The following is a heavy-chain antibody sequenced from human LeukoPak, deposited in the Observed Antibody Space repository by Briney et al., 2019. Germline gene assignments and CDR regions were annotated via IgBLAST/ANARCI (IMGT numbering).Heavy chain of an antibody. J-gene: IGHJ6*03. CDR3: ARDRGYYYGSGSYYTYYYYYYMDV. CDR2: INHSGST. Sequence: SETLSLTCAVYGGSFSGYYWSWIRQPPGKGLEWIGEINHSGSTNYNPSLKSRVTISVDTSKNQFSLKLSSVTAADTAVYYCARDRGYYYGSGSYYTYYYYYYMDVWGKGTTVTISS. CDR1: GGSFSGYY. D-gene: IGHD3-10*01. V-gene: IGHV4-34*01.